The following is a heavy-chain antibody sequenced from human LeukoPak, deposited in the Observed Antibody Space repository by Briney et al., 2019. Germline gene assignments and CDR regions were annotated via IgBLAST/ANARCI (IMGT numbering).Heavy chain of an antibody. D-gene: IGHD2-15*01. CDR2: INPNSGGT. Sequence: ASVKVSCKASGYTFTGYYMHWVRQAPGQGLEWMEWINPNSGGTNYAQKFQGRVTMTRDTSISTAYMELSRLRSDDTAVYYCARVVVVAATYGYYYGMDVWGQGTTVTVSS. J-gene: IGHJ6*02. CDR3: ARVVVVAATYGYYYGMDV. V-gene: IGHV1-2*02. CDR1: GYTFTGYY.